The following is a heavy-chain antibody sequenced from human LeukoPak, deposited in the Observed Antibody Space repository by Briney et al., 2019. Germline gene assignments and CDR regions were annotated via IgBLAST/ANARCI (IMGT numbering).Heavy chain of an antibody. V-gene: IGHV3-21*01. D-gene: IGHD5-12*01. CDR2: ISSSSSYI. Sequence: PGGSLRLSCAASGFTFSSYSMNWVRQAPGKGLEWVSSISSSSSYIYYADSVKGRFTISRDNAKNSLYLKMNSLRAEDTAVYYCARAWGGSGYDPTFDYWGQGTLVTVSS. J-gene: IGHJ4*02. CDR1: GFTFSSYS. CDR3: ARAWGGSGYDPTFDY.